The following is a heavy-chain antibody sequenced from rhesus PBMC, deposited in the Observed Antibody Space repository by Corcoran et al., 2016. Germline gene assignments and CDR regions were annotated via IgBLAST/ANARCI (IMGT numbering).Heavy chain of an antibody. CDR1: GYSISSGYG. CDR3: ARVPYSGSFWYFDL. Sequence: QLQLQESGPGLVKPSETLSLTCAVSGYSISSGYGWSWIRQPPGKGLEWIGYISYSGSTSYNPSLKSRVNISRDTSKNQFSLKLSSVTAADTAVYYCARVPYSGSFWYFDLWGPGTPITISS. V-gene: IGHV4-122*02. CDR2: ISYSGST. D-gene: IGHD6-25*01. J-gene: IGHJ2*01.